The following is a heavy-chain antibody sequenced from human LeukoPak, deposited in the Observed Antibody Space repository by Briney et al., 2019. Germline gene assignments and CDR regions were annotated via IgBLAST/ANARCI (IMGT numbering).Heavy chain of an antibody. D-gene: IGHD6-19*01. V-gene: IGHV4-39*07. CDR2: IFYSGGT. CDR1: GGSINTPNYY. CDR3: ASGSIAVAGMVY. J-gene: IGHJ4*02. Sequence: PSETLSLTCTVSGGSINTPNYYWGWIRQTPGKGLEWIGNIFYSGGTYYSPSLTSRVTISLDTSRNQFSLKLSSVTAADTAVYYCASGSIAVAGMVYWGQGTLVTVSS.